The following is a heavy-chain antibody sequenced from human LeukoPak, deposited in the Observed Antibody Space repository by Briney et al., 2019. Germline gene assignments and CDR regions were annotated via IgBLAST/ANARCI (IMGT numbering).Heavy chain of an antibody. V-gene: IGHV4-4*07. J-gene: IGHJ5*02. CDR2: IYTSGSP. CDR3: ALTISVAGSNWFDP. D-gene: IGHD6-19*01. Sequence: SETLSLTCSVSGASISTYFWSWLRQPAGKGLEWIGHIYTSGSPNYNPSLKSRVTMSVDTAKKQFSLKLSPVTAADTAVYYCALTISVAGSNWFDPWGQGTLVTVSS. CDR1: GASISTYF.